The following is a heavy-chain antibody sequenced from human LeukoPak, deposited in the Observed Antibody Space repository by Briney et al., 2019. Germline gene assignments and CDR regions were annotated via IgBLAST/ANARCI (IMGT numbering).Heavy chain of an antibody. V-gene: IGHV3-64*01. CDR3: ARESPSGSLDY. D-gene: IGHD1-1*01. Sequence: PGGSLRLSCVASGFTFSSHPMHWVRQAPVKGLESVSAISTNGGTTYYANSVRGRFIISRDNSHNTLYLQMGRLRTDDTAIYYCARESPSGSLDYWGQGTLVTVSS. J-gene: IGHJ4*02. CDR1: GFTFSSHP. CDR2: ISTNGGTT.